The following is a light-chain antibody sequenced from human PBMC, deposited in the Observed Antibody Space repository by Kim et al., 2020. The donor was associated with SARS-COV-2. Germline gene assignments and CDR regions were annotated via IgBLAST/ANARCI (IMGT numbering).Light chain of an antibody. Sequence: ELTQPPSASGTPGQRVTISCSGSSSNIGSNTVNWYQQLPGTAPKLLIYGNNQRPSGIPARFSGSKSGTSASLAISGLQSEDETDYYCAAWDDSLNGYVFGTGTKVTVL. J-gene: IGLJ1*01. CDR2: GNN. CDR3: AAWDDSLNGYV. CDR1: SSNIGSNT. V-gene: IGLV1-44*01.